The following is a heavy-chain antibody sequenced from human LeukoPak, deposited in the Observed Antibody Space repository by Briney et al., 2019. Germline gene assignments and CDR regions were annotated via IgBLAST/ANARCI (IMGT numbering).Heavy chain of an antibody. Sequence: PSETLSLTCSVSGGSISSYYWSWIRQPPGKGLEWIGYIYYSGSTYYNPSLKSRVTISVDTSKNQFSLKLSSVTAADTAVYYCAREGLRHKRFFDYWGQGTLVTVSS. D-gene: IGHD2-21*01. CDR1: GGSISSYY. V-gene: IGHV4-30-4*08. CDR2: IYYSGST. CDR3: AREGLRHKRFFDY. J-gene: IGHJ4*02.